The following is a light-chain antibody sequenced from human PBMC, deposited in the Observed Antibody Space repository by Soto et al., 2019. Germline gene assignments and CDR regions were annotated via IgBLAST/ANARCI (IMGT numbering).Light chain of an antibody. Sequence: QPVLTQSPSASASLGASVKLTCTLSSGHSSYAIAWHQQQPEKGPRYLMKLNSDGSNIKGDGIPDRFSGSSSGAERYLTISGLQSEAEADYYCQTWGTGIRVFGGGTKVTVL. V-gene: IGLV4-69*01. J-gene: IGLJ3*02. CDR2: LNSDGSN. CDR1: SGHSSYA. CDR3: QTWGTGIRV.